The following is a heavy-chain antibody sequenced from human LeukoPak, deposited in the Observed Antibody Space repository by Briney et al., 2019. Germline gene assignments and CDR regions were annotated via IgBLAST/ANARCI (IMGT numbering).Heavy chain of an antibody. CDR2: ISAYNGNT. D-gene: IGHD3-22*01. J-gene: IGHJ4*02. CDR3: ARDLRTYYYDSSGYYLGY. Sequence: ASVKVSCKASGYTFTSYGMSWVRQAPGQGLEWMGWISAYNGNTNYAQKLQGRVTMTTDTSTSTAYMELRSLRSDDTAVYYCARDLRTYYYDSSGYYLGYWGQGTLVTVSS. CDR1: GYTFTSYG. V-gene: IGHV1-18*01.